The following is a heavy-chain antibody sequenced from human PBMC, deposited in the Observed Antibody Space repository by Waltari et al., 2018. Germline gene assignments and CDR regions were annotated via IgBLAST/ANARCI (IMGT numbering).Heavy chain of an antibody. CDR3: ARGRNGYIQDVFDI. CDR1: GFTFSTYN. J-gene: IGHJ3*02. Sequence: EVHLVASGGDLVQPGESLRLSCAASGFTFSTYNMNWVRQAPGKGLEWVSYISSTTTTYYADYVKGRFTISRDNAKNSLYLQMNSLRAEDTALYYCARGRNGYIQDVFDIWGQGTMVSVSS. V-gene: IGHV3-48*01. CDR2: ISSTTTT. D-gene: IGHD5-12*01.